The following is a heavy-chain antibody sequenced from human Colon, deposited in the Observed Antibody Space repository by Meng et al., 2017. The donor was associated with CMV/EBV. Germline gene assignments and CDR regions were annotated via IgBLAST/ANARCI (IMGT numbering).Heavy chain of an antibody. CDR3: ARDRTGSGMDV. Sequence: GESLKISCAASGFSFSTYSLAWVRQDPGKGLEWVASISGSGGTTFYADSVKGRFTISRDNDKNILYLQLDSLRAGDTAVYYCARDRTGSGMDVWGQGTTVTVSS. CDR2: ISGSGGTT. CDR1: GFSFSTYS. D-gene: IGHD1-1*01. V-gene: IGHV3-23*01. J-gene: IGHJ6*02.